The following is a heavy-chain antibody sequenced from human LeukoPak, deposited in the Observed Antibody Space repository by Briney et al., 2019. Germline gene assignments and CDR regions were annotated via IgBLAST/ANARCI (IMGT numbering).Heavy chain of an antibody. CDR1: GYTFTSYG. CDR3: ARDEDSSLGY. V-gene: IGHV1-46*01. CDR2: INPSGGST. J-gene: IGHJ4*02. Sequence: ASVKVSCKASGYTFTSYGISWVRQAPGQGLEWMGIINPSGGSTSYAQKFQGRVTMTRDMSTSTVYMELSGLRSEDTAVYYCARDEDSSLGYWGQGTLVTVSS. D-gene: IGHD6-6*01.